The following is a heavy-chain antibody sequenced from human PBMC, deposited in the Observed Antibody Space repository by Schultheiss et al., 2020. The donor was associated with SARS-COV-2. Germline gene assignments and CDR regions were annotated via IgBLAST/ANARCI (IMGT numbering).Heavy chain of an antibody. Sequence: SQTLSLTCAVYGGSFSGYYWTWIRQPPGKGLEWIGEINHSGSTNYNPSLKSRVTISVDKSKNQFSLKLSSVTAAETAVYYCARFIAAAGGAWNWGQGTLVTVSS. V-gene: IGHV4-34*01. CDR3: ARFIAAAGGAWN. CDR2: INHSGST. J-gene: IGHJ4*02. D-gene: IGHD6-13*01. CDR1: GGSFSGYY.